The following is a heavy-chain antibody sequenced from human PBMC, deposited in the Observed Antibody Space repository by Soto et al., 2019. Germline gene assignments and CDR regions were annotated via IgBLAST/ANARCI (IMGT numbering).Heavy chain of an antibody. CDR1: GGSFIGYY. CDR3: ARGTNRYGDHFDY. CDR2: INHSGST. V-gene: IGHV4-34*01. J-gene: IGHJ4*02. D-gene: IGHD4-17*01. Sequence: PSETLSLTCAVYGGSFIGYYWSWIRQPPGKGLEWIGEINHSGSTNYNPSLKSRVTISVDTSKNQFSLKLSSVTAADTAVYYCARGTNRYGDHFDYWGQGTLVTVSS.